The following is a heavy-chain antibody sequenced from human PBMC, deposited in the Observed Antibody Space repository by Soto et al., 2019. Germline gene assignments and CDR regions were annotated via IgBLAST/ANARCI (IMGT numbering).Heavy chain of an antibody. CDR3: ASLNNWSSGDGRIDV. D-gene: IGHD1-20*01. Sequence: QVQLVQSGAEVNKPGSSVKVSCKASGGTFNTYTISWVRQVPGQGLEWMGGIMPLYAKPTYAQTFQGRLMIPADEHTNTVYIELSSLRSEDTALYYCASLNNWSSGDGRIDVWGRGTAVSVSS. V-gene: IGHV1-69*01. J-gene: IGHJ6*02. CDR1: GGTFNTYT. CDR2: IMPLYAKP.